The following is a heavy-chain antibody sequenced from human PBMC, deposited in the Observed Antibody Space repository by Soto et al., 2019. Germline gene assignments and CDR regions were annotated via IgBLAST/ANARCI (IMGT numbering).Heavy chain of an antibody. J-gene: IGHJ6*03. CDR2: IYWDDDK. Sequence: QITLKESGPTLVKPTQTLTLTCTFSGFSLTTSGEAVGWIRQPPGKALEWLALIYWDDDKRSSPSLKSRLTITKDTSKNQVVLTMTNMDPVDIATYYCAHIPGSGQLLYSYYYYMDVWGKGTTVTVSS. D-gene: IGHD3-10*01. CDR1: GFSLTTSGEA. V-gene: IGHV2-5*02. CDR3: AHIPGSGQLLYSYYYYMDV.